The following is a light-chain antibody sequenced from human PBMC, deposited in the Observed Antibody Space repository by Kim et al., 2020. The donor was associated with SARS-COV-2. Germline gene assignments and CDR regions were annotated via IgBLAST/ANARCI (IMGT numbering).Light chain of an antibody. CDR3: QQFGEAPRT. V-gene: IGKV3-20*01. CDR2: SAS. Sequence: EIVLTQSPGTLSLSPGERATLSCRASQSVSGNSLAWYQQQPGRAPRLIIYSASTRATGIPDRFSGSGSVTDFTLTINRLEPEDFAVYYCQQFGEAPRTFGQGTKVDIK. J-gene: IGKJ1*01. CDR1: QSVSGNS.